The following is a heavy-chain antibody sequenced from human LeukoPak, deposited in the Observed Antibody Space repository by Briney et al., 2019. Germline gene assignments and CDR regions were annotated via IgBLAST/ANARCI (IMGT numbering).Heavy chain of an antibody. Sequence: GGSLRLSCAASGFTFSSYPMSWVRQAPGKGLEWVSPISSSSYYIYYADSVKGRFTISRDNAKNSLYLQMNSLRAEDTAVYYCARVEYSSSSGITYYYYDMDVWGQGTTVTVSS. CDR1: GFTFSSYP. V-gene: IGHV3-21*01. D-gene: IGHD6-6*01. CDR3: ARVEYSSSSGITYYYYDMDV. J-gene: IGHJ6*02. CDR2: ISSSSYYI.